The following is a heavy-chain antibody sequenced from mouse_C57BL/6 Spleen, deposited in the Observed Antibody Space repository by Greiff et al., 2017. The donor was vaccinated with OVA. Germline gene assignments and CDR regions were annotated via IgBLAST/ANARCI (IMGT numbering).Heavy chain of an antibody. CDR3: ARRVDSSGYSYAMDY. D-gene: IGHD3-2*02. Sequence: VQLQQSGPELVKPGASVKISCKASGYTFTDYYMNWVKQSHGKSLEWIGDINPNNGGTSYNQKFKGKATLTVDKSSSTAYMELRSLTSEDSAVYYCARRVDSSGYSYAMDYWGQGTSVTVSS. CDR2: INPNNGGT. CDR1: GYTFTDYY. V-gene: IGHV1-26*01. J-gene: IGHJ4*01.